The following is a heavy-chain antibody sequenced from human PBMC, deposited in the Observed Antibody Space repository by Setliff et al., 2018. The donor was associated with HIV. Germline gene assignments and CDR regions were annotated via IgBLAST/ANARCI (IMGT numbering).Heavy chain of an antibody. V-gene: IGHV4-39*02. CDR3: AREDSSYHYFDY. Sequence: PGGSLRLSCAASGFTFTRDAMTWVRQPPGKGLEWIGSIYYSGSTYYNPSLKSRVTISVDTSKNQFSLKLTSVTAADTAVYYCAREDSSYHYFDYWGQGMLVTVSS. J-gene: IGHJ4*02. CDR1: GFTFTRDA. CDR2: IYYSGST. D-gene: IGHD6-6*01.